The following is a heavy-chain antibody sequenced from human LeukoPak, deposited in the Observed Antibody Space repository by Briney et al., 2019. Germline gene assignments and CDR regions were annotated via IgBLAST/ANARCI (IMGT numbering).Heavy chain of an antibody. V-gene: IGHV4-59*01. CDR3: ARVINAARNWFDP. CDR2: IYYSGST. CDR1: GGSISSYY. Sequence: PSETLSLTCTVSGGSISSYYWSWIRQPPGKGLEWIGYIYYSGSTNYNPSLKSRVTISVDTSKNQFSLKLSSVTAADTAVYYCARVINAARNWFDPWGQGTLVTVSS. D-gene: IGHD6-25*01. J-gene: IGHJ5*02.